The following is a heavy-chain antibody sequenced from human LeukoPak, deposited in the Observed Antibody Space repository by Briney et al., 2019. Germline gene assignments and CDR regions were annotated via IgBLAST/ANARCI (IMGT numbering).Heavy chain of an antibody. CDR1: GFTFSSYR. D-gene: IGHD3-22*01. CDR3: AAGYYYDSSGYSY. V-gene: IGHV3-21*01. Sequence: GGSLRLSCAASGFTFSSYRMNWVRQAPGKGLEWVSSISSSSSYIYYADSVKGRFTISRDNAKNSLYLQMNSLRAEDTAVYYCAAGYYYDSSGYSYWGQGTLVTVSS. J-gene: IGHJ4*02. CDR2: ISSSSSYI.